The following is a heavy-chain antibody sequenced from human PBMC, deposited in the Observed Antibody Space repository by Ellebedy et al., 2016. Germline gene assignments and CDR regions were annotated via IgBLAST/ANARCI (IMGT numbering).Heavy chain of an antibody. CDR3: ARHVGGSRGWYLP. Sequence: SETLSLTCTVSGGSISSYYWSWIRQPPGKRLEWIGYINYSGSTNYNPSLKSRVTISVDTSKNRFSLKLSSVTAADTAVYYCARHVGGSRGWYLPWGQGTLVTVSS. V-gene: IGHV4-59*08. D-gene: IGHD6-19*01. CDR2: INYSGST. J-gene: IGHJ4*02. CDR1: GGSISSYY.